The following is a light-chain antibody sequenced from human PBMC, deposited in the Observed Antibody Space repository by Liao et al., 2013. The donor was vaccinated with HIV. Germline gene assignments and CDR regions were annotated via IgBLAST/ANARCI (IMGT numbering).Light chain of an antibody. V-gene: IGLV3-21*01. CDR2: YDS. CDR1: NIGSES. Sequence: SYELTQPPSVSVAPGKTARITCGGNNIGSESVHWYQQKPGQAPVLVISYDSDRPSGIPERFSGSNSGNTATLTILRVEAGDEADYYCQVWDSSSDHWVFGGGTKLTVL. CDR3: QVWDSSSDHWV. J-gene: IGLJ3*02.